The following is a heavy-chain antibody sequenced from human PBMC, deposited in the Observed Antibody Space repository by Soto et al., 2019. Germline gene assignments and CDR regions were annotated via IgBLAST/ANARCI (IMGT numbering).Heavy chain of an antibody. V-gene: IGHV3-23*01. CDR2: ISGSGGST. CDR3: AKDRVAAVPAIWYFDL. J-gene: IGHJ2*01. D-gene: IGHD6-13*01. CDR1: GFTFSSYA. Sequence: GGSLRLSCAASGFTFSSYAMSWVRQAPGKGLEWVSAISGSGGSTSYADSVKGRFTISRDNSKNTLYLQMNSLRAEDTAVYYCAKDRVAAVPAIWYFDLWGRGTLVTVSS.